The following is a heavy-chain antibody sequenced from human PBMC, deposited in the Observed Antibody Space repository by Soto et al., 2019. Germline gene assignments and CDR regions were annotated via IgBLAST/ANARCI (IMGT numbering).Heavy chain of an antibody. Sequence: GGSLRLSCAASGFTFSSYTMTWVRQAPGERLEWVSSIVGSGDNTYYADSVKGRFTISRDNSKNSLYLQMNSLRAEDTAVYYCARAGIAAAGTLDYWGQGTLVNVSS. J-gene: IGHJ4*02. D-gene: IGHD6-13*01. CDR2: IVGSGDNT. V-gene: IGHV3-23*01. CDR1: GFTFSSYT. CDR3: ARAGIAAAGTLDY.